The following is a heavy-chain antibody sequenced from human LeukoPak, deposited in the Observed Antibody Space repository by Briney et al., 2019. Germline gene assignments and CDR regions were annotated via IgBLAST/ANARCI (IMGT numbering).Heavy chain of an antibody. V-gene: IGHV3-21*01. Sequence: GGSLRLSCAASGFTFSSYWMHWVRQAPGKGLEWVSSISSSSSYIYYADSVKGRFTISRDNAKNSLYLQMNSLRAEDTAVYYCARARITGTTLYYFDYWGQGTLVTVSS. CDR1: GFTFSSYW. CDR2: ISSSSSYI. D-gene: IGHD1/OR15-1a*01. J-gene: IGHJ4*02. CDR3: ARARITGTTLYYFDY.